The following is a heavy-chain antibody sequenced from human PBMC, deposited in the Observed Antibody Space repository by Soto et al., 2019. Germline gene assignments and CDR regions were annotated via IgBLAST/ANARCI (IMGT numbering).Heavy chain of an antibody. Sequence: SSETLSLTCTVSGGSISSGDYYWSWIRQPPGKGLEWIGYIYYSGSTYYNPSLKSRVTISVDTSKNQFSLKLSSVTAADTAVYYCARAPYYDYVWGSYTGAFDIWGPGTMVTVSS. CDR1: GGSISSGDYY. J-gene: IGHJ3*02. CDR3: ARAPYYDYVWGSYTGAFDI. D-gene: IGHD3-16*01. V-gene: IGHV4-30-4*01. CDR2: IYYSGST.